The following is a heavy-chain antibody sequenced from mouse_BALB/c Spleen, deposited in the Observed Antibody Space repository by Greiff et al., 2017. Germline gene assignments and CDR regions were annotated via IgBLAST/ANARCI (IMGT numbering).Heavy chain of an antibody. J-gene: IGHJ3*01. D-gene: IGHD1-1*01. CDR3: ARSYYYGSGDWFAY. CDR1: GYTFTSYT. CDR2: INPSSGYT. Sequence: QVHVKQSGAELARPGASVKMSCKASGYTFTSYTMHWVNQRPGQGLEWIGYINPSSGYTNYNQKFKDKATLTADKSSSTAYMQLSSLTSEDSAVYYCARSYYYGSGDWFAYWGQGTLVTVSA. V-gene: IGHV1-4*01.